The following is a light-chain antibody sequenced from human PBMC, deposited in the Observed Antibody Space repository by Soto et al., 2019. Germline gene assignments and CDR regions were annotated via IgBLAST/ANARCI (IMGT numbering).Light chain of an antibody. CDR3: AAWDDRLSGHV. CDR2: SNN. CDR1: SSNIGSNY. V-gene: IGLV1-47*02. Sequence: QSVLTQPPSASGTPGQRVTISCSGSSSNIGSNYVYWYQQLPGTAPKLLIYSNNQRPSGVPDRFSGSVSGTSASLAISGLRSEDGADYYCAAWDDRLSGHVFGTGTKVTVL. J-gene: IGLJ1*01.